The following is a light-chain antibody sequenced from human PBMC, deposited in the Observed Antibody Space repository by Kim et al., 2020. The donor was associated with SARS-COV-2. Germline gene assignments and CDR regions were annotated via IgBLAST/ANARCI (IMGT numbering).Light chain of an antibody. CDR3: QQSHTAPLLT. Sequence: DIQMTQSPSSLAASVGDRVTIACRASQSIGTYLNWYQHKPGKAPKLLIYAASSLQSGVPSRFSGSGSWTDFTLTISSLQPEDFATYYCQQSHTAPLLTFGGGTKVDIK. J-gene: IGKJ4*01. V-gene: IGKV1-39*01. CDR1: QSIGTY. CDR2: AAS.